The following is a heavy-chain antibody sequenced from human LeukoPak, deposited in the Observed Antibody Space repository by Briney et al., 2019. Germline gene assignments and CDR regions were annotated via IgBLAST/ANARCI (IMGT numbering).Heavy chain of an antibody. Sequence: GGSLRLSCAASGFSFSSNAMSWVRQAPGKGLEWVSVIYSGGSTYYADSVKGRFTISRHNSKNTLYLQMSSLRAEDTAVYYCARDRRDYGRLRGAFDIWGQGTMVTVSS. CDR3: ARDRRDYGRLRGAFDI. CDR1: GFSFSSNA. CDR2: IYSGGST. J-gene: IGHJ3*02. V-gene: IGHV3-53*04. D-gene: IGHD4-17*01.